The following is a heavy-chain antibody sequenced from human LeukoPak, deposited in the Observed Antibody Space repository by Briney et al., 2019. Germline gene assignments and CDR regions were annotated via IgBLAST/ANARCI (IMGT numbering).Heavy chain of an antibody. CDR1: GGSISSGSYY. D-gene: IGHD3-10*01. V-gene: IGHV4-61*02. Sequence: PSETLSLTCTVSGGSISSGSYYWSWIRQPAGKGLEWIGRIYTSGSTNYNPSLKSRVTISVDTSKNQFSLKLSSVTAADTAVYYCASSHRGYYGSGSFDYWGQGTPVTVSS. J-gene: IGHJ4*02. CDR3: ASSHRGYYGSGSFDY. CDR2: IYTSGST.